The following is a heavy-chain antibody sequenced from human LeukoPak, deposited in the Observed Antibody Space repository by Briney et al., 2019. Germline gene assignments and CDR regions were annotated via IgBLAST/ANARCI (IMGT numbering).Heavy chain of an antibody. J-gene: IGHJ4*02. CDR3: AAAIVGVNWGAFDY. D-gene: IGHD1-26*01. CDR2: IVVGSGNT. Sequence: GTSVKVSCKASGFTFSSSIVQWVRQARGQRLEWIGRIVVGSGNTNYAQKFQERVTIARDKSTSTAHMELSSLTSEDTAVYYCAAAIVGVNWGAFDYWGQGALVTVSS. CDR1: GFTFSSSI. V-gene: IGHV1-58*01.